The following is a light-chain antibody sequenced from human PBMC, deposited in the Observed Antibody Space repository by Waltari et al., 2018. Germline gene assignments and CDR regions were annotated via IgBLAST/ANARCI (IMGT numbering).Light chain of an antibody. Sequence: DIVMTHSPDSLAVSLGERATINCKSSQSVLYSSNNKNYLAWYQQKPGQPPKLLIYWASTRESGVPDRFSGSGSGTDFTLTISSLQAEDVAVYYCQQYYSKITFGPGTKVDIK. CDR2: WAS. J-gene: IGKJ3*01. CDR1: QSVLYSSNNKNY. V-gene: IGKV4-1*01. CDR3: QQYYSKIT.